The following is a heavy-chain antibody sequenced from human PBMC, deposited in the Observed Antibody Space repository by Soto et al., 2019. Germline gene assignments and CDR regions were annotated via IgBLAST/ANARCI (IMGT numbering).Heavy chain of an antibody. CDR1: GFTFSSYS. D-gene: IGHD3-16*01. CDR3: ARERSTVDFDY. V-gene: IGHV3-21*02. J-gene: IGHJ4*02. Sequence: EVQLVESGGGLVNPGGSLRLSCAAYGFTFSSYSMNWVRQAPGKGLEWVSSIHSVTNNIYYADSVRGRFTISRDNAKNSLYLQMNSLRVEDTAVYYCARERSTVDFDYWGQGTLVTVSS. CDR2: IHSVTNNI.